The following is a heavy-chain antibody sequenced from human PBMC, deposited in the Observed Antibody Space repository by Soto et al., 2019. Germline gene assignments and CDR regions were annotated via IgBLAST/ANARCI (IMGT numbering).Heavy chain of an antibody. CDR3: ARLTTVTTLENY. D-gene: IGHD4-17*01. J-gene: IGHJ4*02. CDR2: IIPIFGTA. V-gene: IGHV1-69*13. CDR1: GGTFSSYA. Sequence: GASVKVSCKASGGTFSSYAISWVRQAPGQGLEWMGGIIPIFGTANYAQKFQGRVTITADESTSTAYMELSSLRSEDTAVYYCARLTTVTTLENYWGQGTLVTVSS.